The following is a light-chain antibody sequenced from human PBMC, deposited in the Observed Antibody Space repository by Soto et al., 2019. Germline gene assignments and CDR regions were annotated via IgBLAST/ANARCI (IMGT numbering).Light chain of an antibody. CDR1: QSVDSSF. J-gene: IGKJ1*01. Sequence: EIVLTQSPGSLSLSPGERATLSCRASQSVDSSFFAWYQQKPGQAPRLLIYGASNRATGIPDRFSGSGSGTDFTLTISRLEPEAVAVYYCQQYVSSVTFGQGTKVEIK. CDR3: QQYVSSVT. V-gene: IGKV3-20*01. CDR2: GAS.